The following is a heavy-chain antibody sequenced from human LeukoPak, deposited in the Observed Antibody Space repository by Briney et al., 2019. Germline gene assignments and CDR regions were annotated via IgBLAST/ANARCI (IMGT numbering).Heavy chain of an antibody. CDR3: ARGDDMITFGGVIAD. CDR2: INPNSGGT. Sequence: GASVKVSCKASGYTFTGYYMHGVRQAPGQGLEWMGWINPNSGGTNYAQKFQGRVTMTRDTSISTAYMELSRLRSDDTAVYYCARGDDMITFGGVIADWGQGSLVTVSS. V-gene: IGHV1-2*02. D-gene: IGHD3-16*02. J-gene: IGHJ4*02. CDR1: GYTFTGYY.